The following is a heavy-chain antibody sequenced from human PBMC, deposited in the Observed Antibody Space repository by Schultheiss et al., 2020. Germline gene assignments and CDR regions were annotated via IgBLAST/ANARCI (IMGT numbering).Heavy chain of an antibody. V-gene: IGHV3-33*01. CDR3: ARDRLERIQLWFYYYYGMDV. CDR1: GFTFSSYG. D-gene: IGHD5-18*01. CDR2: IWYDGSNK. Sequence: GGSLRLSCAASGFTFSSYGMHWVRQAPGKGLAWVAVIWYDGSNKYYADSVKGRFTISRDNSKNTLYLQMNSLRAEDTAVYYCARDRLERIQLWFYYYYGMDVWGQGTTVTVSS. J-gene: IGHJ6*02.